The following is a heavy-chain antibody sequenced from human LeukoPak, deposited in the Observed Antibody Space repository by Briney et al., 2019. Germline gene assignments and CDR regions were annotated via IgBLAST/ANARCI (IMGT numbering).Heavy chain of an antibody. Sequence: ASVKVSCKVSGYTFTDYYMHWVQQAPGKGLEWMGLVDPEDGETIYAEKFQGRVTITADTSTDTAYMELSSLRSEDTAVYYCATSEDLGFSRASYFDYWGQGTLVTVSS. CDR3: ATSEDLGFSRASYFDY. CDR1: GYTFTDYY. J-gene: IGHJ4*02. CDR2: VDPEDGET. V-gene: IGHV1-69-2*01.